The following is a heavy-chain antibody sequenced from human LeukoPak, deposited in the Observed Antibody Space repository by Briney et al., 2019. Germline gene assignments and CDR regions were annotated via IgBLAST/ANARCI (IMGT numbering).Heavy chain of an antibody. V-gene: IGHV3-33*01. CDR3: ARELTYPLTGYYHYYGMDV. CDR2: IWYDGSNK. D-gene: IGHD3-9*01. J-gene: IGHJ6*02. Sequence: GRSLRLSCAASGFTFSSYGMHWVRQAPGKGLEWVAVIWYDGSNKYYADSVKGRFTISRDNSKSTLYLQMNSLRAEDTAVYYCARELTYPLTGYYHYYGMDVWGQGTTVTVSS. CDR1: GFTFSSYG.